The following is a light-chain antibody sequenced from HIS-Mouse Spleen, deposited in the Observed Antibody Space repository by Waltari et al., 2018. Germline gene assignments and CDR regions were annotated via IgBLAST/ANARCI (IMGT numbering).Light chain of an antibody. Sequence: QSVLTQPPSASGTPGQRVTISCSGSSSNIGSNHVYWYQQLPGTAPKLLIYRNKQRPAGVPDRSPGSRSGASASLAISGLRSEDEADYYCAAWDDSLSGPVFGGGTKLTVL. CDR1: SSNIGSNH. V-gene: IGLV1-47*01. CDR3: AAWDDSLSGPV. CDR2: RNK. J-gene: IGLJ3*02.